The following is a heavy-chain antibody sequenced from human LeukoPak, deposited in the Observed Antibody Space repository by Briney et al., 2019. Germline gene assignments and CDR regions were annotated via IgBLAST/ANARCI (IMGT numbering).Heavy chain of an antibody. Sequence: ASVKVSCKASGYTFTSYGISWVRQAPGQGLEWMGWISAYNGNTNYAQKLQGRVTMTTDTSTSTAYMELRSLRSDDTAVYYCARVFYGGGYGGPKPSTAWGQGTLVTVSS. D-gene: IGHD5-12*01. CDR1: GYTFTSYG. J-gene: IGHJ4*02. CDR3: ARVFYGGGYGGPKPSTA. V-gene: IGHV1-18*01. CDR2: ISAYNGNT.